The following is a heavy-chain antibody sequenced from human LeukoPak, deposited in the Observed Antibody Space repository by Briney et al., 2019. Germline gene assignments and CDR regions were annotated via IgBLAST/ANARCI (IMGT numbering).Heavy chain of an antibody. V-gene: IGHV3-74*01. D-gene: IGHD3-22*01. J-gene: IGHJ6*02. CDR1: GFTFSSYW. Sequence: GGSLRLSCGASGFTFSSYWMHWVRQAPGKGLVWVSRIKSDGSRTDYADSVKGRFIISRDNAKNTLYLQMSSLRVEDTTVYYCARDSYYYDDRGSHYYGIDVWGHGTTVTVSS. CDR3: ARDSYYYDDRGSHYYGIDV. CDR2: IKSDGSRT.